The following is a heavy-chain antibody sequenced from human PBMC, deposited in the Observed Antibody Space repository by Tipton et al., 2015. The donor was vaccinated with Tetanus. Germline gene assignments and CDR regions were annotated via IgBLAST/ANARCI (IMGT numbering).Heavy chain of an antibody. CDR3: ARDSISSGYYYVPGAFDI. Sequence: SLRLSCAASGFTFSSYGMHWVRQAPGKGLEWVAVIWYDGSNKYYADSVKGRFTISRDNSKNTLYLQMNSLRAEDTAVYYCARDSISSGYYYVPGAFDIWGQGTMVPVSS. J-gene: IGHJ3*02. V-gene: IGHV3-33*01. CDR1: GFTFSSYG. D-gene: IGHD3-22*01. CDR2: IWYDGSNK.